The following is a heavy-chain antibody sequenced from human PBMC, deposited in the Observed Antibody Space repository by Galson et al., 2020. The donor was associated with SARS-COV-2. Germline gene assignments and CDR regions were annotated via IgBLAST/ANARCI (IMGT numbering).Heavy chain of an antibody. V-gene: IGHV4-34*01. Sequence: SETLSLTCAVYGGSFSGYYWSWIRQPPGKGLEWIGEINHSGSTNYNPSLKSRVTISVDTSKNQFSLKLSSVTAADTAVYYCARGGGLRYFDWLPHFDYWGQGTLVTVSS. J-gene: IGHJ4*02. D-gene: IGHD3-9*01. CDR2: INHSGST. CDR1: GGSFSGYY. CDR3: ARGGGLRYFDWLPHFDY.